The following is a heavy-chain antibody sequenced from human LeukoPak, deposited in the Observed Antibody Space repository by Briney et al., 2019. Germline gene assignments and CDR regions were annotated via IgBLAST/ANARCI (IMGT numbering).Heavy chain of an antibody. D-gene: IGHD3-22*01. CDR2: INHRGST. V-gene: IGHV4-34*01. J-gene: IGHJ4*02. CDR3: ARAGDSSGYGDY. Sequence: SETLSLTCAVYGGSFSGYYWSWIRQPPGKGLEWIGEINHRGSTNYNPSLKGRVTISVDTSKNQFSLKLTSVTAADTAVYYCARAGDSSGYGDYWGQGTLVTVSS. CDR1: GGSFSGYY.